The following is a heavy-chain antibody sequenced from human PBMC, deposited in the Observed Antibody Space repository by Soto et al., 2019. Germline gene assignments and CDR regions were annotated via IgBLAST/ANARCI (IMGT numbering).Heavy chain of an antibody. Sequence: PSETLSLTCPVSGGSITSSDSYWGWIRQSPGRGLEWIGSIFYSGSTYYNPSLKRRVTIPGDKSKNQFSLQLRSVTAAATAVYYWARHVHYDFGDPNWFDSWGQGTLVTVSS. CDR3: ARHVHYDFGDPNWFDS. D-gene: IGHD4-17*01. CDR1: GGSITSSDSY. V-gene: IGHV4-39*01. J-gene: IGHJ5*01. CDR2: IFYSGST.